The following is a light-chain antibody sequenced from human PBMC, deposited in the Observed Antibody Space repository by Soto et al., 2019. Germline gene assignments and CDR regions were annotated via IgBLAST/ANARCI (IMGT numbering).Light chain of an antibody. CDR1: QSVSIY. V-gene: IGKV3-20*01. Sequence: EFVLTQSTGTLSLSPGERATLSCRASQSVSIYLAWYQQKPGQAPRLLIYGASSRATGIPDRFSGSGSGTDFTLTISRLKAEDFAVYYCQQYGTSPWTFGQGTKV. CDR3: QQYGTSPWT. J-gene: IGKJ1*01. CDR2: GAS.